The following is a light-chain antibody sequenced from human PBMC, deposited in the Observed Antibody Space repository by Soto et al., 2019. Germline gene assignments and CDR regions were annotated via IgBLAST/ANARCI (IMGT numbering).Light chain of an antibody. J-gene: IGKJ1*01. CDR1: QSVSSSY. CDR2: GAS. Sequence: ESMLTQSPGTLSLSPGERATLSCRASQSVSSSYLAWYQQKPGQAPRLLIYGASSRATGIPDRFSGSGSGTDFTLTISRLEPGDSAVYYCQQYGTSPVTFGQGTKVDI. V-gene: IGKV3-20*01. CDR3: QQYGTSPVT.